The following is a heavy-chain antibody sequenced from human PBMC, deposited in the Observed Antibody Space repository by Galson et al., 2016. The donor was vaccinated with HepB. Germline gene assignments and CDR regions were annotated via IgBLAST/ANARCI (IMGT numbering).Heavy chain of an antibody. CDR2: INHSGST. CDR3: AGGRALYSSGWYPYGKYYFDY. V-gene: IGHV4-34*01. Sequence: SETLSLTCAVYGGSFSGYYWSWIRQLPGKGLEWIGEINHSGSTNYNPSLKSRVTISVDTSKKQFSLKLSSVTAADTPVYYCAGGRALYSSGWYPYGKYYFDYWGQGTLVTVSS. CDR1: GGSFSGYY. D-gene: IGHD6-19*01. J-gene: IGHJ4*02.